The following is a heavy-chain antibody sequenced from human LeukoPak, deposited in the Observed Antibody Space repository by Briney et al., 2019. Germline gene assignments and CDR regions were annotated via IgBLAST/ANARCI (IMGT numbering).Heavy chain of an antibody. D-gene: IGHD2-21*02. CDR3: ARDPVNCGGDCYQA. J-gene: IGHJ5*02. CDR1: GFTFSNYG. Sequence: PGRSLRLSCAASGFTFSNYGMHWVPQAPGKGLECVAVISYVGSNKYYTHSVKGRFTISRDNSKNTLYLQMNSLRAEDTAVYYCARDPVNCGGDCYQAWGEGTLVTVSS. V-gene: IGHV3-30*03. CDR2: ISYVGSNK.